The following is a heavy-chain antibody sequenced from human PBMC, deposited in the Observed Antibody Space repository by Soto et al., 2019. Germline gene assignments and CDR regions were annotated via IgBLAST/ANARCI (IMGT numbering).Heavy chain of an antibody. CDR3: ARRYGYAFDF. V-gene: IGHV4-59*01. CDR2: IYYSGST. Sequence: QVQLQESGPGLVKPSETLSLTCAVSGGSISSYYWSWIRQPPGKGLEWIGYIYYSGSTNYNPSLKRPVTISVDTSKHEFSLRLSSVTAAVTAVYYCARRYGYAFDFWGQGTMVTVSS. D-gene: IGHD4-17*01. CDR1: GGSISSYY. J-gene: IGHJ3*01.